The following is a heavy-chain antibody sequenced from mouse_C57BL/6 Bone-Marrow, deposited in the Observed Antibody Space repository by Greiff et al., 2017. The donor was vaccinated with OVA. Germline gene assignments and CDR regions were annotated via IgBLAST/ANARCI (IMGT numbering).Heavy chain of an antibody. CDR3: ARRCYYYGSSPDY. V-gene: IGHV5-6*01. Sequence: EVQRVESGGDLVKPGGSLKLSCAASGFTFSSYGMSWVRQTPDKRLEWVATISSGGSYTYYPDSVKGRFTISRDNAKNTLYLQMSSLKSEDTAMYYCARRCYYYGSSPDYWGQGTTLTVSS. CDR2: ISSGGSYT. CDR1: GFTFSSYG. D-gene: IGHD1-1*01. J-gene: IGHJ2*01.